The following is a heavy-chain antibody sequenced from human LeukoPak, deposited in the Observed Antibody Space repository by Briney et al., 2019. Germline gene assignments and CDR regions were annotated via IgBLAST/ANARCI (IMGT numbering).Heavy chain of an antibody. J-gene: IGHJ4*02. CDR3: ARDSTLTGYRNPHFDY. D-gene: IGHD3-9*01. Sequence: GGSLRLSCAAPGFTFSSYSMNWVRQAPGKGLEWVSSISSSSSYIYYADSVKGRFTISRDNAKNSLYLQMNSLRAEDTAVYYCARDSTLTGYRNPHFDYWGQGTLVTVSS. CDR1: GFTFSSYS. V-gene: IGHV3-21*01. CDR2: ISSSSSYI.